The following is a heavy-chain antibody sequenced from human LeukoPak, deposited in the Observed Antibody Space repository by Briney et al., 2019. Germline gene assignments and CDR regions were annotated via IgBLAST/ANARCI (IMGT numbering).Heavy chain of an antibody. Sequence: SETLSLTCTVSGDSISRYSWNWIRQPPGKGLQWIGNIYHSGTSYNPSLKSRVTMSIDTSKNQFSLKLTSVTAADTAVYYCARHRGSYASGSQFNWFDPWGQGTLVTVSS. J-gene: IGHJ5*02. CDR1: GDSISRYS. V-gene: IGHV4-59*01. CDR3: ARHRGSYASGSQFNWFDP. D-gene: IGHD3-10*01. CDR2: IYHSGT.